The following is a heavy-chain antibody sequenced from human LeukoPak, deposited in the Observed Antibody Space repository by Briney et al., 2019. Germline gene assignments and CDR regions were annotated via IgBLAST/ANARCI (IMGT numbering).Heavy chain of an antibody. Sequence: SETLSLTCTVSGGSITSYYWSWIRQPPGKGLEWIGYFYYSGSTNYNPSLNSRVTISVDTSKNQFSLKLSSVTAADTAVYYCARDGGAHWGQGTLVTVSS. CDR2: FYYSGST. J-gene: IGHJ4*02. V-gene: IGHV4-59*01. D-gene: IGHD3-16*01. CDR1: GGSITSYY. CDR3: ARDGGAH.